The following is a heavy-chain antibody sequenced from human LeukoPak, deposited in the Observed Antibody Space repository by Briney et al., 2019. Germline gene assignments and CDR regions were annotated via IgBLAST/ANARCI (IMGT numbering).Heavy chain of an antibody. CDR3: AKDVYGSGSYLYYFDY. V-gene: IGHV3-9*01. CDR1: GFNFDDYA. Sequence: GGSLRLSCAASGFNFDDYAMHWVRQAPGKGLEWVSGITWNTGSIGYADSVKGRFTISRDNAKNSLYLQMNSLRAEDTALYYCAKDVYGSGSYLYYFDYWGQGTLVTVSS. CDR2: ITWNTGSI. J-gene: IGHJ4*02. D-gene: IGHD3-10*01.